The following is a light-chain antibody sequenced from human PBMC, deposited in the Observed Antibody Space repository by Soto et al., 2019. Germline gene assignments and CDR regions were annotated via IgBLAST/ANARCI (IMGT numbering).Light chain of an antibody. J-gene: IGKJ3*01. V-gene: IGKV3-20*01. CDR3: QQYGSS. CDR1: QSISSSY. Sequence: EIVLTQSPGTLSLSRGERATLSCRASQSISSSYIAWYQQKPGQAPRLLIYGASSRATGIPDRFRGSGSGTDFTLTISRLDPEDFAVYYCQQYGSSFGPGTRVDIK. CDR2: GAS.